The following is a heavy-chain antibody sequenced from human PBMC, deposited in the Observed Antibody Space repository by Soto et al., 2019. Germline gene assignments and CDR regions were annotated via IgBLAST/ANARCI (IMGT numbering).Heavy chain of an antibody. Sequence: EVQLLESGGGLVQPGGSLRLSCVASGFTFSTYAVSWVRQAPGKGLEWVSAISDSGGYTYYADSVKGRFTISRDNSKNTLYLQKNTLRAEEAAVYYCAQDHYGDYVYVFRYWGQGTLGSVST. D-gene: IGHD4-17*01. V-gene: IGHV3-23*01. CDR2: ISDSGGYT. CDR3: AQDHYGDYVYVFRY. J-gene: IGHJ4*02. CDR1: GFTFSTYA.